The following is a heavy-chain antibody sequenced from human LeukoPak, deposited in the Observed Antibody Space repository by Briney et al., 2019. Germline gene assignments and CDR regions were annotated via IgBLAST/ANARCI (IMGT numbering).Heavy chain of an antibody. CDR1: GFTFSSYW. Sequence: PGGSLRLSCAASGFTFSSYWMSWVRQAPGKGLGWVANIKQDGSEKYYVDSVKGRFTISRDNAKNSLYLQMNSLRAVDTAVYYCASLSTSFGMDVWGQGTTVTVSS. CDR3: ASLSTSFGMDV. CDR2: IKQDGSEK. J-gene: IGHJ6*02. V-gene: IGHV3-7*05. D-gene: IGHD5/OR15-5a*01.